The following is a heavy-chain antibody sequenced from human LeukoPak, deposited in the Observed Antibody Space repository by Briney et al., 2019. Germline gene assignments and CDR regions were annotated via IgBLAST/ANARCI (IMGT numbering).Heavy chain of an antibody. Sequence: PGGSLRLSCAASGFTFSSYWMSWVRQAPGKGLEWVANIKQDGSEKYYVDSVKGRFTISRDNAKNSLYLQMNSLRVEDTAVYYCARELFDSDYHGSGSYWAFDIWGQGTMVTVSS. J-gene: IGHJ3*02. CDR2: IKQDGSEK. V-gene: IGHV3-7*01. D-gene: IGHD3-10*01. CDR3: ARELFDSDYHGSGSYWAFDI. CDR1: GFTFSSYW.